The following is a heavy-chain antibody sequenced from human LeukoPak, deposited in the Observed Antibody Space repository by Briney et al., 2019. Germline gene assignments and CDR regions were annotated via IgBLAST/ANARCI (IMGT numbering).Heavy chain of an antibody. J-gene: IGHJ6*03. D-gene: IGHD1-14*01. CDR2: IYYSGST. V-gene: IGHV4-59*08. CDR3: ARVTPYYYYYMDV. Sequence: PSETLSLTCTVSGGSISSYYWSWIRQPAGKGLEWIGYIYYSGSTNYNPSLKSRVTTSVDTSKNQFSLKLSSVTAADTAVYYCARVTPYYYYYMDVWGKGTTVTISS. CDR1: GGSISSYY.